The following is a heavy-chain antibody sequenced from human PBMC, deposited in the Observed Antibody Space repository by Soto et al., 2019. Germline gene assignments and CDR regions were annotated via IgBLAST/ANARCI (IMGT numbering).Heavy chain of an antibody. V-gene: IGHV3-23*01. J-gene: IGHJ4*02. CDR3: AKKVNSGPGSQYFDY. Sequence: GGSLRLSCAASGFNFDNSYMSWVRQAPGKGLEWVSGFRSSGDGGTTYYADSVKGRFTISRDNSKNTLFLQMNSLRPEDTAIYYCAKKVNSGPGSQYFDYWGQGTLVTVSS. CDR2: FRSSGDGGTT. D-gene: IGHD3-10*01. CDR1: GFNFDNSY.